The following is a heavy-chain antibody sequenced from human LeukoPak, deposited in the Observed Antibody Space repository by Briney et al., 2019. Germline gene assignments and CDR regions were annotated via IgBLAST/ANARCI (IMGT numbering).Heavy chain of an antibody. CDR2: ISGSGGST. Sequence: GGSLRLSCAASGFTFSSYAMSWIRQAPGKGLEWVSAISGSGGSTYYADSVKGRFTISRDNSKNTLYLQMNSLRAEDTAVYYCAKVGDQQLGYFDYWGQGTLVTVSS. J-gene: IGHJ4*02. V-gene: IGHV3-23*01. D-gene: IGHD6-13*01. CDR1: GFTFSSYA. CDR3: AKVGDQQLGYFDY.